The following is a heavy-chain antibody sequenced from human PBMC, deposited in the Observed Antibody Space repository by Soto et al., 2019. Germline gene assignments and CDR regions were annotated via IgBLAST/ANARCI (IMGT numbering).Heavy chain of an antibody. CDR3: ARGLDYDFWSGYYVFDY. J-gene: IGHJ4*02. D-gene: IGHD3-3*01. CDR1: GGSISSYY. V-gene: IGHV4-59*01. CDR2: IYYSGST. Sequence: XXTLSLTCTVSGGSISSYYWSWIPQPPGKGLEWIGYIYYSGSTNYNPSLKSRVTISVDTSKNQFSLKLSSVTAAETAVYYCARGLDYDFWSGYYVFDYWGQGTLVTVSS.